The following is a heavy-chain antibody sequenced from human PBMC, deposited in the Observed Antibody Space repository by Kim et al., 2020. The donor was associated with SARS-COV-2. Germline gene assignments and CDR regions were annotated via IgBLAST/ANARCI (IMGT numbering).Heavy chain of an antibody. J-gene: IGHJ4*02. CDR3: AGRPRGNSDY. CDR1: GGSFSGYY. CDR2: INHSGST. V-gene: IGHV4-34*01. Sequence: SETLSLTCAVYGGSFSGYYWSWIRQPPGKGLEWIGEINHSGSTNYNPSLKSRVTISVDTSKNQFSLKLSSVTAADTAVYYCAGRPRGNSDYLGQGTLVT. D-gene: IGHD2-15*01.